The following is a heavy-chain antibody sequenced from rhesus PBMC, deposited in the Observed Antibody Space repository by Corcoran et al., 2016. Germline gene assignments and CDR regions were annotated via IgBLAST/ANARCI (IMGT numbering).Heavy chain of an antibody. CDR2: IYGSGSST. CDR3: ARASGSFDY. D-gene: IGHD6-25*01. J-gene: IGHJ4*01. Sequence: QVQLQESGPGLVKPLETLSLTCAVSGGSISSNYWSWIRQPPGKGLEGLGYIYGSGSSTNYNPSLKSRVTLSVETSKNQFSLKLSSVTAADTAVYYRARASGSFDYWGQGVLVTVSS. CDR1: GGSISSNY. V-gene: IGHV4S11*01.